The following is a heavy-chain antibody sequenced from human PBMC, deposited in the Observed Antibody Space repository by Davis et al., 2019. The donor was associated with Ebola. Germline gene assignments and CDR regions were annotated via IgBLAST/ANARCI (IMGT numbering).Heavy chain of an antibody. CDR2: INSDGSST. D-gene: IGHD3-3*01. CDR3: ARAITIFGVVIGLDP. Sequence: HTGGSLRLSCAASGFTFSSYWMHWVRQAPGKGLVWVSRINSDGSSTSYADSVKGRFTISRDNAKNTLYLQMNSLRAEDTAVYYCARAITIFGVVIGLDPWGQGTLVTVSS. CDR1: GFTFSSYW. J-gene: IGHJ5*02. V-gene: IGHV3-74*01.